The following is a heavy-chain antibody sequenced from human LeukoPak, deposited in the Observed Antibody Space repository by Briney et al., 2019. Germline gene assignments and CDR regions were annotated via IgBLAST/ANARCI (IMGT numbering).Heavy chain of an antibody. CDR1: GFIVSSNY. Sequence: GGSLRLSCAASGFIVSSNYMSWVRQAPGKGLEWVSVIYSGGSTYYADSVKGRFTISGDNSKNTVYLQMNSLRAEDTAVYYCARGNSGSSYVEYYYGMDVWGQGTTVTVSS. CDR2: IYSGGST. D-gene: IGHD1-26*01. J-gene: IGHJ6*02. V-gene: IGHV3-53*01. CDR3: ARGNSGSSYVEYYYGMDV.